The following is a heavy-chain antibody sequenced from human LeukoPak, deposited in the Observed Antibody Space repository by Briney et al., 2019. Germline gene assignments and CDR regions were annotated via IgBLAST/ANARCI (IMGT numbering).Heavy chain of an antibody. Sequence: SETLSLTCTVSGGSISSGDYYWSWIRQPPGKGLEWIGYIYYSGSTYYNPSLKSRVTISVDTSKNQSSLKLSSVTAADTAVYYCARAPYYYDSSGYPFDYWGQGTLVTVSS. CDR3: ARAPYYYDSSGYPFDY. V-gene: IGHV4-30-4*08. CDR1: GGSISSGDYY. D-gene: IGHD3-22*01. CDR2: IYYSGST. J-gene: IGHJ4*02.